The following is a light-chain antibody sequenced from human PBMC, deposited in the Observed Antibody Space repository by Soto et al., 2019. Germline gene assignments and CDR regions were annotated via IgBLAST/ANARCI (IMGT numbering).Light chain of an antibody. J-gene: IGLJ3*02. Sequence: QSVLTQSPSASGTPGQRVTISCSGINSNIGSNYVHWYQQFPGTAPKVLIYRNSQRPSGVPDRFSGSKSGISASLAISGVEAGDEADYFCEVWDNSRDVVVFGGGTKLTVL. CDR1: NSNIGSNY. CDR2: RNS. V-gene: IGLV1-47*01. CDR3: EVWDNSRDVVV.